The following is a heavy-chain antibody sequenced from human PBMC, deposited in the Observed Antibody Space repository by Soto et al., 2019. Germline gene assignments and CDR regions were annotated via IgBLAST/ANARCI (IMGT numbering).Heavy chain of an antibody. J-gene: IGHJ6*03. V-gene: IGHV4-31*03. Sequence: QVQLQESGPGLVKPSQTLSLTCTVSGGSISSGGYYWSWIRQHPGKGLEWIGYIYYSGSTYYNPSLKSRVTISVITSKNQFSLKLSSVTAADTAAYYCARVGSSSSSCYDYRDVWGKGTTVTVSS. CDR2: IYYSGST. CDR1: GGSISSGGYY. CDR3: ARVGSSSSSCYDYRDV. D-gene: IGHD6-6*01.